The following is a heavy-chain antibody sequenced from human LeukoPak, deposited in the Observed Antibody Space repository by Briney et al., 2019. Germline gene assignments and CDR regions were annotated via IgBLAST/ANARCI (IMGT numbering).Heavy chain of an antibody. D-gene: IGHD3-22*01. CDR1: GYSFTSYW. V-gene: IGHV5-51*01. CDR2: IYPGDSDT. Sequence: GESLKISCKGSGYSFTSYWIGWVRQMPGKGLEWMGIIYPGDSDTRYSPSFQGQVTISADKSISTAYLQWSSLKASDTAMYYCARQGGYDSSGYYSWYFDYWGQGTLVTVSS. J-gene: IGHJ4*02. CDR3: ARQGGYDSSGYYSWYFDY.